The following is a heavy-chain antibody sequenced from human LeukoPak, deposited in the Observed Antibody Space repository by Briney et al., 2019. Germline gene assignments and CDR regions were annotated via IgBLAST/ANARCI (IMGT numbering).Heavy chain of an antibody. J-gene: IGHJ6*03. V-gene: IGHV3-23*01. CDR3: AKGGRSSSWSDYYYLDV. CDR2: ISGSGGST. CDR1: GFTFSSYG. D-gene: IGHD6-13*01. Sequence: GGTLRLSCAASGFTFSSYGMSWVRQAPGKGLEWVSAISGSGGSTYYADSVKGRFTISRDNSKNTLYLQMNSLRAEDTAVYYCAKGGRSSSWSDYYYLDVWGKGTTVTISS.